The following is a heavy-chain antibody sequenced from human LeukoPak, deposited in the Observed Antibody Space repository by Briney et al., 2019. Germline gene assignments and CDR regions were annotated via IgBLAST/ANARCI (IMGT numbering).Heavy chain of an antibody. J-gene: IGHJ6*04. CDR2: IWYDGSNK. CDR3: ARASRDIVVYYGMDV. V-gene: IGHV3-33*08. D-gene: IGHD2-15*01. CDR1: EFIFSDYW. Sequence: GGSLRLSCAASEFIFSDYWMTWVRQAPGKGLEWVAVIWYDGSNKYYADSVKGRFTISRDNSKNTLYLQMNSLRAEDTAVYYCARASRDIVVYYGMDVWGKGTTVTVSS.